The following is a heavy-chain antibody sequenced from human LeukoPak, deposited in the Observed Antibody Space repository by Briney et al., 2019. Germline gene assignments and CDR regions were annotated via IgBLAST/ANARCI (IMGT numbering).Heavy chain of an antibody. D-gene: IGHD1-26*01. CDR2: FSYSGST. Sequence: SETLSLTCSVSVVSINTYYWIWIRQPPVKGLEWMGFFSYSGSTKYNPSLKSRVTMSVDTSKNQFSLKLSSVTAEDTAVYYCARMYSGTSYYFDYWGQGTLVTVSS. CDR1: VVSINTYY. CDR3: ARMYSGTSYYFDY. V-gene: IGHV4-59*01. J-gene: IGHJ4*02.